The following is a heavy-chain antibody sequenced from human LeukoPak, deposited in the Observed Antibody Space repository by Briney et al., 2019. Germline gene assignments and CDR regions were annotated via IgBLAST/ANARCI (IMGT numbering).Heavy chain of an antibody. CDR3: ATARAGAAFRWFDP. CDR2: INHSGST. J-gene: IGHJ5*02. D-gene: IGHD6-19*01. Sequence: SETLSLTCAVYGGSFSGYYWSWIRQPPGKGLEWIGGINHSGSTNYNPSLKSRVTISVDTSKNRFSLKLSSVTAADTAVYYCATARAGAAFRWFDPWGQGTLVTVSS. V-gene: IGHV4-34*01. CDR1: GGSFSGYY.